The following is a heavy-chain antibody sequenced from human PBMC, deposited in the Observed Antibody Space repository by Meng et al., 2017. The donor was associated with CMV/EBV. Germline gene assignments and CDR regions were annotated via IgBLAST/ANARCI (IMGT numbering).Heavy chain of an antibody. V-gene: IGHV3-7*01. D-gene: IGHD4-17*01. Sequence: GESLKISCAASGFTFSSYSMSWVRQAPGKGLEWVANIKQDGSEKYYVDSVKGRFTISRDNSKNTLYLQMNSLRAEDTAVYYCARDGPYGDPLHYWGQGTLVTVSS. CDR3: ARDGPYGDPLHY. CDR2: IKQDGSEK. CDR1: GFTFSSYS. J-gene: IGHJ4*02.